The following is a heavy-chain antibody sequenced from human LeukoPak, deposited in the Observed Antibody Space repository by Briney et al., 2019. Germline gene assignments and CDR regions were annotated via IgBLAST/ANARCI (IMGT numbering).Heavy chain of an antibody. V-gene: IGHV4-38-2*01. CDR1: GYSISSGYY. CDR3: AIGFGELVTFDY. Sequence: PSETLSLTCAVSGYSISSGYYWGWIRQPPGKGLEWIRTIYHSGSTYYNPSLKSRITISVATSKNKFALNLSSLTAADTALYYCAIGFGELVTFDYWGQGTLVTVSS. J-gene: IGHJ4*02. CDR2: IYHSGST. D-gene: IGHD3-10*01.